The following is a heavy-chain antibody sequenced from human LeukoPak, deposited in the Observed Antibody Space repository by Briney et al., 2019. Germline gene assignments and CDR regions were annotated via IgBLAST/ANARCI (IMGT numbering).Heavy chain of an antibody. CDR1: GFTFSSYA. CDR3: AREGYDSSGYYLGVYFDY. J-gene: IGHJ4*02. Sequence: GGSLRLSCAASGFTFSSYAMSWVRQAPGKGLEWVSAISGSGGSTYYADSVKGRFTISRDNAKNSLYLQMNSLRAEDTAVYYCAREGYDSSGYYLGVYFDYWGQGTLVTVSS. D-gene: IGHD3-22*01. V-gene: IGHV3-23*01. CDR2: ISGSGGST.